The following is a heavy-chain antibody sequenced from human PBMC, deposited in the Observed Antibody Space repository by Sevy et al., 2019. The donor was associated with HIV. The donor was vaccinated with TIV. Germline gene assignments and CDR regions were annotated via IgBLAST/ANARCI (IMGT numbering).Heavy chain of an antibody. J-gene: IGHJ6*02. V-gene: IGHV3-7*03. D-gene: IGHD2-8*02. CDR3: ARDWECTGGVCYFMDV. CDR2: IKQDGSEK. Sequence: GESLKISCAASGFTFSSYWMSWVRQAPGKGLEWVANIKQDGSEKYYVDSVKGRFTISRDNAKNSLYLQMNSLRAEDTAVYYCARDWECTGGVCYFMDVWGQGTTLTVSS. CDR1: GFTFSSYW.